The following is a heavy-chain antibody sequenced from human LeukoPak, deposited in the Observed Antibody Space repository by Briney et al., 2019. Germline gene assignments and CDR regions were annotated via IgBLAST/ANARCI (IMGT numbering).Heavy chain of an antibody. CDR1: AFTFSSYA. V-gene: IGHV3-23*01. CDR3: AKDLLSISPRGYMDV. Sequence: QSGGSLRLSCAASAFTFSSYAMSWVRQAPGKGLEWVSAISGSGGSTYYADSVKGRFTISRDNSKNTLYLQMNSLRAEDTAVYYCAKDLLSISPRGYMDVWGKGTMVTVSS. D-gene: IGHD2/OR15-2a*01. J-gene: IGHJ6*03. CDR2: ISGSGGST.